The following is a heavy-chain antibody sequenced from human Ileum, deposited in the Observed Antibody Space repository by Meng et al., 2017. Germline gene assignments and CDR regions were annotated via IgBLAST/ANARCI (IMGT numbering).Heavy chain of an antibody. CDR1: GYTFTDYG. CDR3: AKDSVATATQFDS. V-gene: IGHV1-18*01. D-gene: IGHD5-12*01. J-gene: IGHJ4*02. CDR2: VSGYSGQS. Sequence: QVQLVQSGAEVKKPGCSVTVSCKASGYTFTDYGISWVRQAPGQRLQWLGWVSGYSGQSHYAQRVQDRVAMTTDTSTNTAYMELRSLRSDDTAVYYCAKDSVATATQFDSWGQGTLVTVSS.